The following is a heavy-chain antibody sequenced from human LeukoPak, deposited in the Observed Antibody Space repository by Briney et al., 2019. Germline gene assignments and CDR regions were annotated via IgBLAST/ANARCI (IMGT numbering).Heavy chain of an antibody. J-gene: IGHJ5*02. V-gene: IGHV7-4-1*02. Sequence: GASVKVSCKASGYTFTGYYMQWVRQAPGQGLEWMGWINTNTGNPTYAQGFTGRFVFSLDTSVSTAYLQISSLKAEDTAVYYCARALRYSYGYVWNWFDPWGQGTLVTVSS. CDR2: INTNTGNP. CDR1: GYTFTGYY. CDR3: ARALRYSYGYVWNWFDP. D-gene: IGHD5-18*01.